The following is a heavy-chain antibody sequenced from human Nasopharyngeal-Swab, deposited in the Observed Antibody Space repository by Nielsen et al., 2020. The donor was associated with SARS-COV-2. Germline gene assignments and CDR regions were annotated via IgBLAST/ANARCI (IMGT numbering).Heavy chain of an antibody. Sequence: GESLKISCMASGYSFVNHWIGWVRQKHGKGLEWMGMVYPGNSEVAYSPSFQGQVTISADKSSNTAYLQWNSLRASDTAMYFCARRAARDGYNYEVDPWGQGTLVTVSS. J-gene: IGHJ5*02. CDR2: VYPGNSEV. V-gene: IGHV5-51*01. D-gene: IGHD5-24*01. CDR1: GYSFVNHW. CDR3: ARRAARDGYNYEVDP.